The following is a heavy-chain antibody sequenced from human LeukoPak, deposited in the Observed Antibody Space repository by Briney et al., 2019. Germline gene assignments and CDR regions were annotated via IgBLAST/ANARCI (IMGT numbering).Heavy chain of an antibody. CDR1: GGSISSYY. V-gene: IGHV4-4*07. CDR2: IYTSGST. J-gene: IGHJ3*02. Sequence: SETLSLTCTVSGGSISSYYWSWIRQPAGKGLEWIGHIYTSGSTNYNPSLKSRVTMSVDTSKNQFSLKLSSVTAADTAVYYCARGLYYYDSPDAFDIWGQGTMVTVSS. CDR3: ARGLYYYDSPDAFDI. D-gene: IGHD3-22*01.